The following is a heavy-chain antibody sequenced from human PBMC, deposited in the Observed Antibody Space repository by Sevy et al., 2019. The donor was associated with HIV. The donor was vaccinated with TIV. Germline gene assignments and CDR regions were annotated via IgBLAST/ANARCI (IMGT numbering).Heavy chain of an antibody. D-gene: IGHD4-17*01. CDR1: GYSISSGYY. J-gene: IGHJ6*03. V-gene: IGHV4-38-2*01. CDR3: ARVATTSFYYYYYMDV. CDR2: IYHTETT. Sequence: SETLSLTCAVSGYSISSGYYWAWIRQPPGKGLEWIRSIYHTETTYYNPSLKSRVSISIDTSKNQFSLRLNSVTAADTAMYYCARVATTSFYYYYYMDVWGKGTTVTVSS.